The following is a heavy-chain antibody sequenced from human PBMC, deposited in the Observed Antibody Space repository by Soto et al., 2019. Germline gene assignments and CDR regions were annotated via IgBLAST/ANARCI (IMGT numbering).Heavy chain of an antibody. CDR2: ISAYNGNT. J-gene: IGHJ3*02. CDR3: AREGRDGYRMSAFDI. CDR1: GYTFTSYG. Sequence: AASVKVSCKASGYTFTSYGISWVRQAPGQGLEWMGWISAYNGNTNYAQKLQGRVTMTTDTSTSTAYMELRSLRSDDTAVYYCAREGRDGYRMSAFDIWGQGTMVTVSS. V-gene: IGHV1-18*04. D-gene: IGHD5-12*01.